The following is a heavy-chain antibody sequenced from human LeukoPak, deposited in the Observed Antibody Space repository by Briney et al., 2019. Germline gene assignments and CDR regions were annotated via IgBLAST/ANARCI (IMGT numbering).Heavy chain of an antibody. Sequence: SETLSLTCTVSGGSISSSTYCWSWVRQPPGKGLEWIGCMYHSGNTYYSSSLKGRVTISLDTPKNQFSLRLNSVTASDTAVYYCASGRWLQPGLDYWGQGTLVIVSS. CDR3: ASGRWLQPGLDY. CDR1: GGSISSSTYC. V-gene: IGHV4-39*01. J-gene: IGHJ4*02. D-gene: IGHD5-24*01. CDR2: MYHSGNT.